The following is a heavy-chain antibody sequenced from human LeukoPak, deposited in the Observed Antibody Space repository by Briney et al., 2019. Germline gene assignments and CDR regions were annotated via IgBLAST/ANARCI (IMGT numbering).Heavy chain of an antibody. CDR3: ASSRGLLHYYMDV. J-gene: IGHJ6*03. CDR2: IIPIFGAA. Sequence: SVKVTCKASGGTFLNYAFSWVRQAPGQGLEWMGGIIPIFGAANYAQKFQDRVTITTDESTTTVYMELSSLRSDDTAVYYCASSRGLLHYYMDVWGKGTTVTVSS. CDR1: GGTFLNYA. D-gene: IGHD3-22*01. V-gene: IGHV1-69*05.